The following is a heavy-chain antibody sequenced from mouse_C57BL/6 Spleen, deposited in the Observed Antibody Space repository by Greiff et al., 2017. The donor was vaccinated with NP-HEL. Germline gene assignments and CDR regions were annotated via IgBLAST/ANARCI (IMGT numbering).Heavy chain of an antibody. Sequence: DVMLVESGGGLVKPGGSLKLSCAASGFTFSDYGMHWVRQAPEKGLEWVAYISSGSSTIYYADTVQGRFTISRDNANHTLFLQMTSLRSEDTAMYYCANLLWLRRYYAMYDWGQGASVTVSS. D-gene: IGHD2-2*01. CDR3: ANLLWLRRYYAMYD. J-gene: IGHJ4*01. CDR2: ISSGSSTI. CDR1: GFTFSDYG. V-gene: IGHV5-17*01.